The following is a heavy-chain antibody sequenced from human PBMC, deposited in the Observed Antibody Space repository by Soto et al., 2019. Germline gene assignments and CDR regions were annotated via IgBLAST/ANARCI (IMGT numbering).Heavy chain of an antibody. J-gene: IGHJ1*01. CDR1: GDSVSSRSAA. Sequence: SQTLSLTCAISGDSVSSRSAAWHWVRQSPSRGLEWLGRTYYRSKWYNDYAPSVEGRISINPDTSKNQFSLQVNSVTPEDTAVYYCAKNDYYDSSGYFTTEYFHHWGQGTLVTVSS. CDR3: AKNDYYDSSGYFTTEYFHH. D-gene: IGHD3-22*01. V-gene: IGHV6-1*01. CDR2: TYYRSKWYN.